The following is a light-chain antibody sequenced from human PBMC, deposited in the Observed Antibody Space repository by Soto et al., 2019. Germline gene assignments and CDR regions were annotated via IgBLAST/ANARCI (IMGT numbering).Light chain of an antibody. CDR3: QQYNNWWT. J-gene: IGKJ1*01. CDR1: QSVSSY. CDR2: DAS. V-gene: IGKV3-11*01. Sequence: EIVLTQSPATLSSSPGERATLSCRASQSVSSYLAWYQQKPGQAPRLHIYDASNRATGFPSRVSGSGSGSDFTLTISSLEPEDFAVYHCQQYNNWWTFGQGTKVDIK.